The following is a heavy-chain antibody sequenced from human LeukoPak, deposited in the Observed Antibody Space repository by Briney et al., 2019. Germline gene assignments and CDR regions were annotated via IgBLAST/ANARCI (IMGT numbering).Heavy chain of an antibody. Sequence: SETLSLTCAVYCGSFSGYYWSWIRQPPGKGLEWIGEINHSGSTNYNPSLKSRVTISVDTSKNQFSLKLSSVTAADTAVYYCASSSRRYSSGWYGFFDYWGQGTLVTVSS. V-gene: IGHV4-34*01. D-gene: IGHD6-19*01. CDR2: INHSGST. CDR3: ASSSRRYSSGWYGFFDY. CDR1: CGSFSGYY. J-gene: IGHJ4*02.